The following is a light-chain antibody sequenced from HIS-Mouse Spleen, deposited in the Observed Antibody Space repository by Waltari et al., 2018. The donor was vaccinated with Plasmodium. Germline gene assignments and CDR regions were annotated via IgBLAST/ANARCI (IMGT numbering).Light chain of an antibody. CDR1: ALPKKY. CDR2: EDS. Sequence: SYELTQPPSVSVSPGQTARITCSGDALPKKYAYWYQQKSDQAPVLVIYEDSKRPSGIPERCSGSSSGTMDTLTISGAQVEDEADNYCYSTDSSGNQRVFGGGTKLTVL. CDR3: YSTDSSGNQRV. V-gene: IGLV3-10*01. J-gene: IGLJ3*02.